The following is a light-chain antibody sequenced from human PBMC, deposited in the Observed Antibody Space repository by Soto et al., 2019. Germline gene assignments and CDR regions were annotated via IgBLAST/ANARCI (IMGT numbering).Light chain of an antibody. V-gene: IGKV3-20*01. J-gene: IGKJ5*01. CDR3: QQYGGSPAT. CDR1: QTIRDNY. Sequence: EVVLTQSPGTLSLYPGDRATLSCRASQTIRDNYLAWYQQKPGQAPGLLIYRASNRATGIPDRFSGSGSGTDFTLTISRLEPEAFAVYYCQQYGGSPATFGQGTRLEIK. CDR2: RAS.